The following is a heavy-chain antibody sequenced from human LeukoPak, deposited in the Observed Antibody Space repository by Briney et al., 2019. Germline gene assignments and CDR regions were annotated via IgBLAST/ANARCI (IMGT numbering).Heavy chain of an antibody. CDR1: GFTFSSFS. CDR2: LSGSGDKT. D-gene: IGHD4-11*01. CDR3: AKDLNYGFDY. J-gene: IGHJ4*02. V-gene: IGHV3-23*01. Sequence: SGGSLRLSCAASGFTFSSFSINWVRQAPGKGLEWVSALSGSGDKTFYADSVKGRFTISRDNSKNTLYLQMNSLRAEDTAVYYCAKDLNYGFDYWGQGTLVTVSS.